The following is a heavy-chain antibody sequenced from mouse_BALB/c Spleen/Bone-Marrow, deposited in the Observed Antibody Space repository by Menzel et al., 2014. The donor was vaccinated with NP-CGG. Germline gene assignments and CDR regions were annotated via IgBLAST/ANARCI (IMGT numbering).Heavy chain of an antibody. CDR3: ARGDYRSYYFDH. J-gene: IGHJ2*01. Sequence: QVQLQQSGAELVRPGTSVKVSCKASGYAFTNYLIEWVKQRPGQGLEWIGVINPGSGGTNYNEKFKGKATLTADKSSSTAYMQLSSLTSDDSAVYFCARGDYRSYYFDHWGQGTTLTVSS. CDR2: INPGSGGT. CDR1: GYAFTNYL. D-gene: IGHD2-14*01. V-gene: IGHV1-54*01.